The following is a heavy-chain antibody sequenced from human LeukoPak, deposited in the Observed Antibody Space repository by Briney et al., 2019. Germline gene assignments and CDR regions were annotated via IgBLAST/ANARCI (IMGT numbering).Heavy chain of an antibody. Sequence: SGGSLRLSCAASGFTFDDYGMSWVRQAPGKGLEWVSGISWNSGSIGYADSVKGRFTISRDNAKNSLYLQMNSLRAEDTALYYCAKDKSYYGDYSAGFDYWGRGTLVTVSS. D-gene: IGHD4-17*01. CDR2: ISWNSGSI. CDR3: AKDKSYYGDYSAGFDY. V-gene: IGHV3-9*01. J-gene: IGHJ4*02. CDR1: GFTFDDYG.